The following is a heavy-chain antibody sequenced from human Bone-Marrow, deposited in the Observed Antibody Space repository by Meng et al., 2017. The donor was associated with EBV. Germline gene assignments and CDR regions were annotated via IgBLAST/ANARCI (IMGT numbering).Heavy chain of an antibody. V-gene: IGHV1-69*06. D-gene: IGHD3-10*01. CDR2: FIPMLGAP. CDR3: ASESGRGYTPDY. J-gene: IGHJ4*02. Sequence: QVQLVQAGAEVKKPGSSVKVSCKTSGGPFNSDAISWVRQAPGQGLEWIGGFIPMLGAPNYAQKFQDRVTITADKSTSIHYMELSSLRSDDTAVYYCASESGRGYTPDYWGRGTLVTVS. CDR1: GGPFNSDA.